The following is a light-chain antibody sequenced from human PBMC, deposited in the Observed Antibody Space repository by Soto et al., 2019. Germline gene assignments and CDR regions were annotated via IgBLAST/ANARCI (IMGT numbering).Light chain of an antibody. J-gene: IGLJ2*01. CDR1: SSDVGSYYNL. Sequence: QSVLTQPASVSGSPGQSITISCTGTSSDVGSYYNLVSWYQHYSGKAPKLMIYEGSKRPSGVSNRFSGSKSDNTASLTVSGLQAEDEADYYCSSYAGSNDLIFGGGTKLTVL. V-gene: IGLV2-14*02. CDR2: EGS. CDR3: SSYAGSNDLI.